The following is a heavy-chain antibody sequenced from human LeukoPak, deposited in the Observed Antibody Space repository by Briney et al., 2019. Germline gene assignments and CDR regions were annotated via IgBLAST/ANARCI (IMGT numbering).Heavy chain of an antibody. D-gene: IGHD3-10*01. CDR1: GFTFSSYA. J-gene: IGHJ4*02. CDR3: AEVTMVRGYYFDY. Sequence: QPGGSLRLSCAASGFTFSSYAMSWVRQAPGKGLEWVSAISGSGGSTYYADSVKGRFTISRDNSKNTLYLQMNSLRAEDTAVYYCAEVTMVRGYYFDYWGQGTLVTVSS. CDR2: ISGSGGST. V-gene: IGHV3-23*01.